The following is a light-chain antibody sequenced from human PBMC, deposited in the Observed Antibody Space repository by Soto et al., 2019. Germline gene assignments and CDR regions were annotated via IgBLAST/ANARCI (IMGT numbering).Light chain of an antibody. CDR2: DAS. CDR3: QQCDSYYLT. Sequence: DIQMTQSPSTLSASIGDRVTITCRASQSISSWLAWYQQKPGKAPKLLIYDASKLASGVPSRFSGSGSGTDFSLAISSLQPDDFATYFCQQCDSYYLTFGQGTKVEIK. CDR1: QSISSW. J-gene: IGKJ1*01. V-gene: IGKV1-5*01.